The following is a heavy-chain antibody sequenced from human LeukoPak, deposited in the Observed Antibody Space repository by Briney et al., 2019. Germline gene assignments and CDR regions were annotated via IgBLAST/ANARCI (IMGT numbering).Heavy chain of an antibody. CDR2: ISSSSSYI. V-gene: IGHV3-21*01. D-gene: IGHD2-21*02. Sequence: PGGSLRLSCAASGFTFSSYSMYWVRQAPGKGLEWVSSISSSSSYIYYTDSVKGRFTISRDNAKNSLYLQMNSLRAEDTAVYYCARDCGGDCYFAYWGQGTLVTVSS. CDR1: GFTFSSYS. CDR3: ARDCGGDCYFAY. J-gene: IGHJ4*02.